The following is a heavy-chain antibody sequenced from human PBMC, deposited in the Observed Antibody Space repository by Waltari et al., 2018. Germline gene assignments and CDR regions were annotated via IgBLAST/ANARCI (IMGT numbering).Heavy chain of an antibody. CDR3: ARERRGDAPERPLYYYYGMDV. Sequence: QVQLQQWGAGLLKPSETLSLTCAVYGGSFSGYYWSWIRQPPGKGLEWIGEINHSGSTNYNPSLKSRVTISVDTSKNTLYLQMNSLRVEDTAVYYCARERRGDAPERPLYYYYGMDVWGQGTTVTV. CDR1: GGSFSGYY. J-gene: IGHJ6*02. D-gene: IGHD3-16*01. CDR2: INHSGST. V-gene: IGHV4-34*01.